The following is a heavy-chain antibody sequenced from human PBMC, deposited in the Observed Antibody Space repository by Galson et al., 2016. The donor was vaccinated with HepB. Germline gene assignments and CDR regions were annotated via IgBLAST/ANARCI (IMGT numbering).Heavy chain of an antibody. CDR2: ISYGGSNT. CDR3: AKEVDRGMVRGGSSGRLYYYGLDV. D-gene: IGHD3-10*01. Sequence: SLRLSCAASGFTFSNYGMHWVRQAPGKGLEWVAAISYGGSNTEYADSVKGRFSISRDNSKNTLYLQMNSLRAEDTAIYYCAKEVDRGMVRGGSSGRLYYYGLDVWGQGTTVTVSS. CDR1: GFTFSNYG. V-gene: IGHV3-30*18. J-gene: IGHJ6*02.